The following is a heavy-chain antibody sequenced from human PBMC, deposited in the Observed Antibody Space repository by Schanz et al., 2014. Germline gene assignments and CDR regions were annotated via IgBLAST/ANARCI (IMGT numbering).Heavy chain of an antibody. CDR1: GGTFSTYT. J-gene: IGHJ6*01. CDR3: VKDPDKYNWNDVEGMDV. V-gene: IGHV1-69*08. CDR2: IIPILGIA. Sequence: QVQLVQSEAEVKKPGASVKVSCKASGGTFSTYTISWVRQAPGQGLEWMGRIIPILGIANYAQKFQGRVTITADKSTFTAYMDVSSLRSEDTAVYYCVKDPDKYNWNDVEGMDVWGPGTTVTVSS. D-gene: IGHD1-1*01.